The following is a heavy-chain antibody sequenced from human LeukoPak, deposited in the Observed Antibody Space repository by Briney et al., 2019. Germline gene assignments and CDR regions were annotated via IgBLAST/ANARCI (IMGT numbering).Heavy chain of an antibody. J-gene: IGHJ3*02. CDR1: GFTFSSYS. D-gene: IGHD3-10*01. CDR2: ISSSSSYI. CDR3: ARDLGGSGAFDI. V-gene: IGHV3-21*01. Sequence: GGSLRLSCAASGFTFSSYSMNWVRQAPGKGLEWVSSISSSSSYIYYADSVKGRFTISRDNAKNSLYLQMKSLRAEDTAVYYCARDLGGSGAFDIWGQGTMVTVSS.